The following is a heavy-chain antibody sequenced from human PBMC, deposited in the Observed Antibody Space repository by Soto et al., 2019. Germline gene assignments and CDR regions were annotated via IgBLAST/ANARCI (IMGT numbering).Heavy chain of an antibody. V-gene: IGHV4-39*01. Sequence: PSETLSLTCTVSGGSISSSSYYWGWIRQPPGKGLEWIGSIYYSGSTYYNPSLKSRVTISVDTSKNQFSLKLSSVTAADTAVYYCARFGNNVDTAMVGYYYYGMDVWGQGTTVTVSS. CDR3: ARFGNNVDTAMVGYYYYGMDV. CDR1: GGSISSSSYY. D-gene: IGHD5-18*01. J-gene: IGHJ6*02. CDR2: IYYSGST.